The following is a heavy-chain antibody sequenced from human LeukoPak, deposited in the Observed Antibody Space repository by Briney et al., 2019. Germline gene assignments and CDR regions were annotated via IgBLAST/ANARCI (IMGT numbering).Heavy chain of an antibody. V-gene: IGHV1-69*01. D-gene: IGHD2-2*01. CDR2: IILIFGTA. CDR1: GGTFSSYA. J-gene: IGHJ6*03. CDR3: ARARDIVVVPAAPKTYYYYMDV. Sequence: SVKVSCKASGGTFSSYAISWVRQAPGQGLEWMGGIILIFGTANYAQKFQGRVTITADESTSTAYMELSSLRSEDTAVYYCARARDIVVVPAAPKTYYYYMDVWGKGTTVTVSS.